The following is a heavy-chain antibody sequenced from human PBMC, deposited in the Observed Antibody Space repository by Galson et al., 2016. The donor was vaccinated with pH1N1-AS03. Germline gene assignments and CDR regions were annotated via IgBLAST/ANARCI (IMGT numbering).Heavy chain of an antibody. CDR1: GFTFGSYS. J-gene: IGHJ4*02. Sequence: SLRLSCAASGFTFGSYSMNWVRQAPGQGLQWVSSISTSSTYMYYADAVQGRFTISRDDARNSLYLQMNSLRAEDTAVYYCARDIGLVALYSWGQGSLVTVSS. CDR3: ARDIGLVALYS. CDR2: ISTSSTYM. V-gene: IGHV3-21*01. D-gene: IGHD5-12*01.